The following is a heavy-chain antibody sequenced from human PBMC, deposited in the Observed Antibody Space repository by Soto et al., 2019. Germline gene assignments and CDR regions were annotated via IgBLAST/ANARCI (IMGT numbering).Heavy chain of an antibody. CDR3: ARDYYYDSSGYFVDYFDH. D-gene: IGHD3-22*01. CDR2: VSAYNGDT. J-gene: IGHJ4*02. CDR1: GYIFNSYG. Sequence: ASVKVSCKASGYIFNSYGISWVRQAPGQGLEWMGWVSAYNGDTNYAQKFLGRVTLTTDTSTSTAYMELRSLRSDDTAVYYCARDYYYDSSGYFVDYFDHWGQGTLVTVSS. V-gene: IGHV1-18*01.